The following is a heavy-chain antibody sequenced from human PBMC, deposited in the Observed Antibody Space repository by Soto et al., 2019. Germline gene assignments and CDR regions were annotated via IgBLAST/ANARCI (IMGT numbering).Heavy chain of an antibody. CDR1: PGSISSGDYY. D-gene: IGHD2-21*01. V-gene: IGHV4-30-4*01. J-gene: IGHJ6*02. CDR2: IYYSGST. CDR3: ARAPRSLFDYYYYYGMDV. Sequence: SETLSLTCTVSPGSISSGDYYWSWIRQPPGKGLEWIRYIYYSGSTYYNPALKSRVTISVDTSQTPFSLRLSSVTAADTAVHYSARAPRSLFDYYYYYGMDVWGQGTTVTVCS.